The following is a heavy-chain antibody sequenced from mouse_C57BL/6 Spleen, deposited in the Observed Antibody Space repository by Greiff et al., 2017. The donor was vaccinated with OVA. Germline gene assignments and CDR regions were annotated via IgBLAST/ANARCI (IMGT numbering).Heavy chain of an antibody. J-gene: IGHJ4*01. D-gene: IGHD2-4*01. CDR1: GFSLTSYG. V-gene: IGHV2-3*01. CDR2: IWGDGST. Sequence: VQLVESGPGLVAPSQSLSITCTVSGFSLTSYGVSWVRQPPGKGLEWLGVIWGDGSTNYHSALISRLSISKDNSKSHIFLKLNSLQTNDTATSYFAKESFYYYYDSYAMDYWGQGTSVTVSS. CDR3: AKESFYYYYDSYAMDY.